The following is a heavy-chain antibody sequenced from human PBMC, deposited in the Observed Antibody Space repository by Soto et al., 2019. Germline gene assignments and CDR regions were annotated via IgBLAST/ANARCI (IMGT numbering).Heavy chain of an antibody. CDR2: ISYDGSNK. D-gene: IGHD6-6*01. CDR1: EFTFSSYA. V-gene: IGHV3-30-3*01. CDR3: ATKYSSSSKGYYYYGMDV. Sequence: GGSLRLSCAASEFTFSSYAMHWVRQAPGKGLEWVAVISYDGSNKYYADSVKGRFTISRDNSKNTLYLQMNSLRAEDTAVYYCATKYSSSSKGYYYYGMDVWGQGTTVTVSS. J-gene: IGHJ6*02.